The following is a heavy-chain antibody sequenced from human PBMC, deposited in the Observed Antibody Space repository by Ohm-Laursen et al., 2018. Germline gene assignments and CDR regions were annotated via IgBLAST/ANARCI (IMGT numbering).Heavy chain of an antibody. CDR1: GFTFSSYS. CDR3: ARAKYYGDYSAFDI. CDR2: ISSSSSYI. D-gene: IGHD4-17*01. J-gene: IGHJ3*02. V-gene: IGHV3-21*01. Sequence: SQRLSCAASGFTFSSYSMNWVRQAPGKGMEWVSSISSSSSYIYYADSVKGRFTISRDNAKNSLYLQMNSLRAEDTAVYYCARAKYYGDYSAFDIWGQGTMVTVSS.